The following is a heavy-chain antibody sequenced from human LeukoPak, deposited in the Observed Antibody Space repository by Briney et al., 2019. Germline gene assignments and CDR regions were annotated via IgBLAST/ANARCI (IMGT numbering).Heavy chain of an antibody. CDR3: AGEYQEGAFDI. V-gene: IGHV4-31*03. CDR1: GGSISSGGYY. D-gene: IGHD2-2*01. CDR2: IYYSGST. Sequence: PSETLSLTCTVSGGSISSGGYYWSWIRQHPGKGMEWIGYIYYSGSTYYNPPLKSRVTISVDTSKNQFSLKLSSVTAADTAVYYCAGEYQEGAFDIWGQGTMVTVSS. J-gene: IGHJ3*02.